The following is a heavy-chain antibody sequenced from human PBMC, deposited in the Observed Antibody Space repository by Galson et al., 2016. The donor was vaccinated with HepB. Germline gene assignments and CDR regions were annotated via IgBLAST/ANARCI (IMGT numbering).Heavy chain of an antibody. J-gene: IGHJ2*01. Sequence: SLRLSCAASGFSISSYSMNWVRQAPGKGLEWVSYISTGSTTIYYADSVKGRFTISRDNPKNSVYLQMTSLRAEETALYYCARVFGADYGGIWYSDLWGRGTLVTVSS. CDR2: ISTGSTTI. CDR1: GFSISSYS. V-gene: IGHV3-48*04. D-gene: IGHD4-23*01. CDR3: ARVFGADYGGIWYSDL.